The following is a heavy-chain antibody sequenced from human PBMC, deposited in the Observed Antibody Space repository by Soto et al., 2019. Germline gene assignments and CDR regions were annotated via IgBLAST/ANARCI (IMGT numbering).Heavy chain of an antibody. CDR1: GGSFSGYY. D-gene: IGHD6-19*01. V-gene: IGHV4-34*01. CDR2: IDHSGYT. Sequence: SETLSLTCAVYGGSFSGYYWNWIRQPPGKGLEWIGEIDHSGYTNYNPSLKSRVTISVDTSKNQFSLRLTSVTAADTAVYYCARVTNGWAMSGFDSWGQGTLVTVSS. J-gene: IGHJ4*02. CDR3: ARVTNGWAMSGFDS.